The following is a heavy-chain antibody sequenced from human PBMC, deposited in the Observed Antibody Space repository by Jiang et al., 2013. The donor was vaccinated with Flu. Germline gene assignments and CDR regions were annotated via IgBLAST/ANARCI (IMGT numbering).Heavy chain of an antibody. J-gene: IGHJ4*02. CDR3: AKGWGDIVVVPAAIRYDY. Sequence: QLLESGGGLVQPGGSLRLSCAASGFTFSSYAMSWVRQAPGKGLEWVSAISGSGGSTYYADSVKGRFTISRDNSKNTLYLQMNSLRAEDTAVYYCAKGWGDIVVVPAAIRYDYWGQGTLATVSS. CDR1: GFTFSSYA. V-gene: IGHV3-23*01. D-gene: IGHD2-2*02. CDR2: ISGSGGST.